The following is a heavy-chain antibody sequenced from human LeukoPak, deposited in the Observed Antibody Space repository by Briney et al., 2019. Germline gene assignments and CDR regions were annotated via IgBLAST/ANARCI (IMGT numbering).Heavy chain of an antibody. D-gene: IGHD6-13*01. CDR1: GFTFSSYG. CDR2: IRYDGSNK. CDR3: AKTAAQDYLNFDY. V-gene: IGHV3-30*02. J-gene: IGHJ4*02. Sequence: PGGSLRLSCAASGFTFSSYGMHWVRQAPGKGLEWVAFIRYDGSNKYYADSVKGRFTISRDNSKNTLYLQMNSLRAEDTAVYYCAKTAAQDYLNFDYWGQGSLVTVSS.